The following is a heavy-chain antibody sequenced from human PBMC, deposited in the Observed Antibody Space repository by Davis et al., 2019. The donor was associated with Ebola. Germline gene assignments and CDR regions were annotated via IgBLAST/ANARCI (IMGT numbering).Heavy chain of an antibody. CDR2: IWYDGSNK. J-gene: IGHJ4*02. V-gene: IGHV3-33*01. CDR3: AREPYFRGGYYFDY. CDR1: GFTFSSYG. Sequence: GESLKISCAASGFTFSSYGMHWVRQAPGKGLEWVAVIWYDGSNKYYADSVKGRFTISRDNSKNTLYLQMNSLRAEDTAVYYCAREPYFRGGYYFDYWGQGTLVTVSS. D-gene: IGHD2/OR15-2a*01.